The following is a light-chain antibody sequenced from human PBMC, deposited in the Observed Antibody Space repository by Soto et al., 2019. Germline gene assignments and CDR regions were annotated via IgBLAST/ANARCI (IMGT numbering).Light chain of an antibody. CDR3: QQYNSLWT. V-gene: IGKV1-5*03. CDR2: KAS. Sequence: DIQMTQSPSTLSASVGDRVTITCRASQIISSWLAWYQQKPGKAPKLLIFKASSLESGGPARFSGSGSGTEFTLTISSLPPDDFATYYCQQYNSLWTFGQGTKVEIK. CDR1: QIISSW. J-gene: IGKJ1*01.